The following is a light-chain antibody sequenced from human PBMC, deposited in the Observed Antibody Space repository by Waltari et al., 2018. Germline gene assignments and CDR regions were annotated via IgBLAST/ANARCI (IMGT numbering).Light chain of an antibody. V-gene: IGKV2-28*01. Sequence: DIVMTQSPLSLPVTPGEPASISCRSSQSLLHSNGYNYLDRYLQKPGQSLQLLIYLGSNRASGVPDRFSGSGSGTDFTLKISRVEAEDVGVYYCMQALQTRTFGQGTKVEIK. CDR3: MQALQTRT. CDR2: LGS. CDR1: QSLLHSNGYNY. J-gene: IGKJ1*01.